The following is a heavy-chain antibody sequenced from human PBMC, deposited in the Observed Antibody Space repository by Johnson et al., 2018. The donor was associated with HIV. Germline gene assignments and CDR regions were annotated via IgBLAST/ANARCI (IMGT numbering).Heavy chain of an antibody. CDR2: INTAGGST. CDR1: GFTFNTYW. CDR3: AISIPRPGWGDAFDI. D-gene: IGHD3-16*01. Sequence: VQLVESGGGLVQPGGSLRLSCAVSGFTFNTYWMHWVRQAPGKGLVWVARINTAGGSTSYVDSVKGRFTVSRDNAKNTLYLQMNALRAEDTAVYYCAISIPRPGWGDAFDIWGQGTMVTVSS. V-gene: IGHV3-74*01. J-gene: IGHJ3*02.